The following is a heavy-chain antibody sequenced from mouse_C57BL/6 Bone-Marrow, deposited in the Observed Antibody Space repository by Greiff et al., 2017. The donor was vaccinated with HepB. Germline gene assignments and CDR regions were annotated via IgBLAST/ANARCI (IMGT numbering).Heavy chain of an antibody. V-gene: IGHV3-6*01. D-gene: IGHD4-1*01. J-gene: IGHJ2*01. Sequence: EVKLQESGPGLVKPSQSLSLTCSVPGYSITSGYYWNWIRQFPGNKLEWMGYISYDGSNNYNPSLKNRISITRDTSKNQFFLKLNSVTTEDTATYYCARTGSYYFDYWGQGTTLTVSS. CDR3: ARTGSYYFDY. CDR1: GYSITSGYY. CDR2: ISYDGSN.